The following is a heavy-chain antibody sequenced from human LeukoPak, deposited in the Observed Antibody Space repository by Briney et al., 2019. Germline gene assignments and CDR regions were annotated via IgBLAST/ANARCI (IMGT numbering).Heavy chain of an antibody. Sequence: SQTLSLTCTVSGGSISSGSYYWSWIRQPAGKGLEWIGRIYTSGSTNYNPSLKSRVTMSVDTSKNQFSLKLSSVTAADTAVYYCARDRSYDAFDYWGQGTLVTVSS. J-gene: IGHJ4*02. CDR3: ARDRSYDAFDY. CDR2: IYTSGST. CDR1: GGSISSGSYY. D-gene: IGHD3-16*01. V-gene: IGHV4-61*02.